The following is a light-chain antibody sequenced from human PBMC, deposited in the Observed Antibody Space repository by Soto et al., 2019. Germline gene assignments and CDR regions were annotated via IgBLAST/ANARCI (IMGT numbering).Light chain of an antibody. Sequence: EIVLTQSPGTLSLSPGDRATLSCRASQSVSSTYFAWYQRRPGQTLRLLIYAAAKRATGIPDRFSGSGSGTDFTLTISRLEPDDFAVCFCQQYGSTPPTFGQGTKLEIK. V-gene: IGKV3-20*01. CDR2: AAA. CDR1: QSVSSTY. J-gene: IGKJ2*01. CDR3: QQYGSTPPT.